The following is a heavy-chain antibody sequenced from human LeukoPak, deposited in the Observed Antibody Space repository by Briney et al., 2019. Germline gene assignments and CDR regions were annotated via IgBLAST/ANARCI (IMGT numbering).Heavy chain of an antibody. D-gene: IGHD6-6*01. CDR2: ISGSGGST. CDR3: ARWDSGSSVPDY. CDR1: GFTFSSYA. V-gene: IGHV3-23*01. J-gene: IGHJ4*02. Sequence: GGSLRLSCAASGFTFSSYAMSWVRQAPGKGLEWVSAISGSGGSTYYADSVKGRFTISRDNSKNTLYLQMNSLRAEDTAVYYCARWDSGSSVPDYWGQGTLVTVSS.